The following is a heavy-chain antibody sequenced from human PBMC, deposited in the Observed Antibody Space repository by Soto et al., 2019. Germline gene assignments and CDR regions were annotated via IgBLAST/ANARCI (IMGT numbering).Heavy chain of an antibody. V-gene: IGHV4-31*03. J-gene: IGHJ4*02. CDR2: IYYSGST. CDR3: ARGWCCSGGSCCAPGVDY. Sequence: QVQLQESGPGLVKPSQTLSLTCTVSGGSISSGGYYWSWIRQHPGKGLEWIGYIYYSGSTYYNPSLKSRVTISVDTSKNQFSLKLSSVTAADTAVYYCARGWCCSGGSCCAPGVDYWGQGTLVTVSS. CDR1: GGSISSGGYY. D-gene: IGHD2-15*01.